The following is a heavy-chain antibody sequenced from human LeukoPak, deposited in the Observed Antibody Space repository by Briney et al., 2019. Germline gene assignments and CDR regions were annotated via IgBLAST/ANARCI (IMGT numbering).Heavy chain of an antibody. V-gene: IGHV1-8*01. CDR3: ARVHCGGDCYPTSYYYYMDV. D-gene: IGHD2-21*02. CDR2: MNPNSGNI. CDR1: GYSFTNYD. J-gene: IGHJ6*03. Sequence: GASVKVSCKASGYSFTNYDIIWVRQATGQGLEWMGWMNPNSGNIGYAQRFQGRVTITRNTSISTAYMELSSLRSEDTAVYYCARVHCGGDCYPTSYYYYMDVWGKGTTVIVSS.